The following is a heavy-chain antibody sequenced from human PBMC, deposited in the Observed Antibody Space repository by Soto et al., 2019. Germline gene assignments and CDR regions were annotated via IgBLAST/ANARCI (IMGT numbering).Heavy chain of an antibody. D-gene: IGHD3-3*01. V-gene: IGHV3-21*01. CDR3: ASGLAAKITIFGVALDAFDI. CDR2: ISSSSSYI. CDR1: LFTFSIYS. Sequence: LILSCAASLFTFSIYSMSWVRQAPGKGLEWVSSISSSSSYIYYADSVKGRFTISRDNAKNSLYLQMNSLRAEDTAVYYCASGLAAKITIFGVALDAFDIWGQGTMVTVSS. J-gene: IGHJ3*02.